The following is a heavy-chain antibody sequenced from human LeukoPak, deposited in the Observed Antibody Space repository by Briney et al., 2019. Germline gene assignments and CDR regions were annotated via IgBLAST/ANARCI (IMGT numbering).Heavy chain of an antibody. CDR3: AGVATAPTATFDY. D-gene: IGHD2-21*02. CDR1: GGSISSGSYY. V-gene: IGHV4-39*02. J-gene: IGHJ4*02. Sequence: PSETLSLTCTVSGGSISSGSYYWGWIRQPPGKGLEWIGSIYYSGTTYYNPSLKSRVTISIDTSNNNFSLKLSPVTAADTAVFYCAGVATAPTATFDYWGQGNLVTVSS. CDR2: IYYSGTT.